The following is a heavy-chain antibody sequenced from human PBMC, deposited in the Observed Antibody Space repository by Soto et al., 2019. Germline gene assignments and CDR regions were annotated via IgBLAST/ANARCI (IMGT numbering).Heavy chain of an antibody. J-gene: IGHJ6*02. V-gene: IGHV3-30-3*01. D-gene: IGHD3-3*01. CDR3: ARGYDFWSGYYYPYGMDV. Sequence: GGSLRLSCAASGFTFSSYAMHWVRQAPGKGLERVAVISYDGSNKNHADTVKGRFTISRDNSKNTLYLQMNSLRAEDTAVYYWARGYDFWSGYYYPYGMDVWGQGTTVTVSS. CDR2: ISYDGSNK. CDR1: GFTFSSYA.